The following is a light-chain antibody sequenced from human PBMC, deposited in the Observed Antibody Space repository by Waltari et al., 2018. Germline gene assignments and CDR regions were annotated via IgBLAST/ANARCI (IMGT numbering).Light chain of an antibody. Sequence: QSVLTQPPSVSGTPGQRVATPSSGSFSHIGSNSVNWYQQLPATSPRLLIYNTNQGPSGVPHRFSASKSGTSASLAITGLQSEDEAYYYCAAWDDSLGAVFGGGTKLTVL. CDR2: NTN. J-gene: IGLJ3*02. CDR1: FSHIGSNS. V-gene: IGLV1-44*01. CDR3: AAWDDSLGAV.